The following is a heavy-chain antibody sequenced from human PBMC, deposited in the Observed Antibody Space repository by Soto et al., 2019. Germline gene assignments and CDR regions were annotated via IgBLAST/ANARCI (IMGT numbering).Heavy chain of an antibody. D-gene: IGHD5-12*01. CDR2: IFYNGNT. Sequence: QVQLQESGPGLVKPSETLSLTCTVSGGSISSYYWSWIRQPPGKGLEWLGYIFYNGNTNYNPSLKSRGTISGGPSKDPVSLDLGSWTAAGTAGFYLAELAGNIGLVAQCYFDYWGQGTLVTVSS. V-gene: IGHV4-59*01. CDR1: GGSISSYY. J-gene: IGHJ4*02. CDR3: AELAGNIGLVAQCYFDY.